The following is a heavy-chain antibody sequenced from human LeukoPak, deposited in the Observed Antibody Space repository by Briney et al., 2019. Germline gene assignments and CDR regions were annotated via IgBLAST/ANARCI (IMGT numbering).Heavy chain of an antibody. CDR2: FGSTGTI. CDR3: ARSNGLRYFDR. D-gene: IGHD4-11*01. V-gene: IGHV3-69-1*01. J-gene: IGHJ4*02. Sequence: GGSLRLSCAASGFTVSSNYMSWVRQAPGKGLEWVAYFGSTGTIHYADSMRGRFTISRDNAEMSLFQQMNSLRVDDTAVYYCARSNGLRYFDRWGQGTLVTVSS. CDR1: GFTVSSNY.